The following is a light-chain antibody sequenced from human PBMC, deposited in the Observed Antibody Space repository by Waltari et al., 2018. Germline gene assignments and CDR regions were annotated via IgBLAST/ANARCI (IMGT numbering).Light chain of an antibody. V-gene: IGKV3-11*01. J-gene: IGKJ5*01. Sequence: EIVLTQSPATLALSPGESTTLSCRASQSFSNYLAWYQQKPGQAPRLLIYDASNRATGIPARFSGSGSGTDFTLTISSLEPEDFAVYYCQQRFTFGQGTRLEIK. CDR2: DAS. CDR1: QSFSNY. CDR3: QQRFT.